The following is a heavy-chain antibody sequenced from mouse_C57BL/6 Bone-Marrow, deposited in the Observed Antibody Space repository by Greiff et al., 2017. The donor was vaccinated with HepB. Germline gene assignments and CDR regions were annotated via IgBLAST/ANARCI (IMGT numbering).Heavy chain of an antibody. J-gene: IGHJ1*03. CDR2: IYPGSGST. D-gene: IGHD1-1*01. CDR1: GYTFTSYW. CDR3: ARGIITTVVDWYFDV. V-gene: IGHV1-55*01. Sequence: VKLQQPGAELVKPGASVKMSCKASGYTFTSYWITWVKQRPGQGLEWIGDIYPGSGSTNYNEKFKSKATLTVDTSSSTAYMQLSSLTSEDSAVYYCARGIITTVVDWYFDVWGTGTTVTVSS.